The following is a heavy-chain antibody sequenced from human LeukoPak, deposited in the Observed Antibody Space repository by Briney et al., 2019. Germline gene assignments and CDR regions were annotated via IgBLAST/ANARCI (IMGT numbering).Heavy chain of an antibody. D-gene: IGHD2-15*01. CDR2: ISYEGTDE. V-gene: IGHV3-30*03. Sequence: QTGGSLRLSCAASGFSFSDYYMSWIRQAPGKGLDWVAVISYEGTDEYYADSVKGRFIISRDNSNNTVSLQMKSLRPEDTAVYYCARRTIGYCSGGNCGAFDMWGQGTMVTVSS. J-gene: IGHJ3*02. CDR3: ARRTIGYCSGGNCGAFDM. CDR1: GFSFSDYY.